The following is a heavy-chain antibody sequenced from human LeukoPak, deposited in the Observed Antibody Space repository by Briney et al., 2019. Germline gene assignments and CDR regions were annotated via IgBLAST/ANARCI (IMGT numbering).Heavy chain of an antibody. V-gene: IGHV4-31*11. J-gene: IGHJ3*02. CDR2: IHYRGTT. Sequence: PSQTLSLTCAVSGNSLTTDDSFWSWLRQFPGPGLEWIGYIHYRGTTNYNPSLKSRLSMSIDMSKDQFSLNLTSVTAADTAIYYCARDGYINDAFDIWGQGIVVTVSS. D-gene: IGHD1-1*01. CDR1: GNSLTTDDSF. CDR3: ARDGYINDAFDI.